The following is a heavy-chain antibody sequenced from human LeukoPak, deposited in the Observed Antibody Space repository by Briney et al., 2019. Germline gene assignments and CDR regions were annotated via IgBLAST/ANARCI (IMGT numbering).Heavy chain of an antibody. CDR1: VYTFTIYG. V-gene: IGHV1-18*01. J-gene: IGHJ4*02. CDR2: ISAYNGNT. CDR3: ARDMRPLASDY. D-gene: IGHD3-16*01. Sequence: ASVKVSFKSSVYTFTIYGISWVRQASGQGLGWMGWISAYNGNTNYAQKLQGRVTMTTDTSTSTAYMELRSLRADATAVYSCARDMRPLASDYWGQGTLVTVSS.